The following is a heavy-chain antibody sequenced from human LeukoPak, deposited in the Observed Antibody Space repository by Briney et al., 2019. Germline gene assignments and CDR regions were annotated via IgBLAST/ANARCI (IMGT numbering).Heavy chain of an antibody. Sequence: GGSLRLSCVASGFTVSSNCMAWVRQAPGKGLEWVANIKQDGSEKYYVDSVKGRFTISRDNAKNSLYLQMNSLRAEDTAVYYCARSQVVVASYYFDYWGQGTLVTVSS. J-gene: IGHJ4*02. CDR3: ARSQVVVASYYFDY. CDR1: GFTVSSNC. CDR2: IKQDGSEK. D-gene: IGHD2-15*01. V-gene: IGHV3-7*03.